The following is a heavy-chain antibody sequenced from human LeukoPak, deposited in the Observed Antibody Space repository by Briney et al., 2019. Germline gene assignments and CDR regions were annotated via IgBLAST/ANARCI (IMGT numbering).Heavy chain of an antibody. J-gene: IGHJ4*02. Sequence: GESLKISCQGSGLSFTFYWIAWVRQMPGKGLEWMGIIYPRDSDTIYSPSFQGLVTISADESTNTAFLQWSSLKASDTAIYYCARHMPGYTGGPYYFDYWGQGTLVTVSS. V-gene: IGHV5-51*01. CDR2: IYPRDSDT. CDR3: ARHMPGYTGGPYYFDY. D-gene: IGHD6-19*01. CDR1: GLSFTFYW.